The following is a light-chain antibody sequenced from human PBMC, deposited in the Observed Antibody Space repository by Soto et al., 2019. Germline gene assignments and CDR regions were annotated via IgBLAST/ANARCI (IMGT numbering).Light chain of an antibody. CDR2: EVS. Sequence: QSALTQPPSASGSPGQSVTISCTGTSSDVGGYNYVSWYQQHPGKAPKLMIYEVSKRPSGVPDRFSGSKSGNTASLTVSGLQAEDEADYYCSSSAGSNNLVFGGGTQLTVL. CDR1: SSDVGGYNY. V-gene: IGLV2-8*01. CDR3: SSSAGSNNLV. J-gene: IGLJ2*01.